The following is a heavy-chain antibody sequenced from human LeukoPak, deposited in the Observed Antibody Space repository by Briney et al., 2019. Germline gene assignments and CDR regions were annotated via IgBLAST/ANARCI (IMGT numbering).Heavy chain of an antibody. CDR1: GFTFSNYA. V-gene: IGHV3-23*01. CDR3: AKRSVIMVEGPSYYYYGMDV. D-gene: IGHD3-10*01. J-gene: IGHJ6*02. Sequence: GGSLRLACTASGFTFSNYAMTWVRQAPGKGLGWVSVISGSGGNTYYVDPVKGRFTISRDNSKNTLYLQMNSLRAEDTAVYYCAKRSVIMVEGPSYYYYGMDVWGQGTTVIVSS. CDR2: ISGSGGNT.